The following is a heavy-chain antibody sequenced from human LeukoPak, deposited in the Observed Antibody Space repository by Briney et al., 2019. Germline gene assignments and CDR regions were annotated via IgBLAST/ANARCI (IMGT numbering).Heavy chain of an antibody. Sequence: KSSETLSLTCTVSGDSISSYYWSWIRQPLGKGLEWIGYIYYDGSTNYNPSLKSRVTISVDTSKNQFSLKLSSVTAADTAVYYCARVAMAENYYDSSGYFDYWGQGTLVTVSS. CDR3: ARVAMAENYYDSSGYFDY. V-gene: IGHV4-59*01. J-gene: IGHJ4*02. CDR1: GDSISSYY. CDR2: IYYDGST. D-gene: IGHD3-22*01.